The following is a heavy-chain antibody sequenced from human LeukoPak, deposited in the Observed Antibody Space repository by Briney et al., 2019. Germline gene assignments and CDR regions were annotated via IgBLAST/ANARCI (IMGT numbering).Heavy chain of an antibody. CDR3: AKDPGYYCSGGSCYVWYLDL. J-gene: IGHJ2*01. CDR2: ISGSGSNT. V-gene: IGHV3-23*01. D-gene: IGHD2-15*01. Sequence: GSLGLSCAASGFTFSSYAMSWVRQAPGKGLEWVPVISGSGSNTYYADSVKGRFTISRDNSKNTLYLQMNSLRAEDTAVYYCAKDPGYYCSGGSCYVWYLDLWGRGTLVTVSS. CDR1: GFTFSSYA.